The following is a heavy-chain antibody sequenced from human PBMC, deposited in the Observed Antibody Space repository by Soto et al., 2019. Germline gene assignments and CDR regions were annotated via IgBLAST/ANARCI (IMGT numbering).Heavy chain of an antibody. CDR3: ARDLSCRSTSCYMVEDYYYGMDA. D-gene: IGHD2-2*02. CDR1: GDSISSSNW. Sequence: QVQLQESGPGLVKPSGTLSLTCGVSGDSISSSNWWSWVRQPPGKGLEWIGEIFHSGSTNYNPSLKSRVTISVDKSKNQFSLRLTSVTAADTAIYYCARDLSCRSTSCYMVEDYYYGMDAWGPGTTVTVSS. V-gene: IGHV4-4*02. CDR2: IFHSGST. J-gene: IGHJ6*02.